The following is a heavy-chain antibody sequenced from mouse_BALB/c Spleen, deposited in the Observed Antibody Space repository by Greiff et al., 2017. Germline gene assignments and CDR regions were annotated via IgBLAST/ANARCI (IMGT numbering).Heavy chain of an antibody. Sequence: QVQLQQPGAELVKPGASVKLSCKASGYTFTSYWMHWVKQRPGQGLEWIGEIDPSDSYTNYNQKFKGKATLTVDKSSSTAYMQLSSLTSEDSAVYYCARGDRVGYFDYWGQGTTLTVSS. CDR3: ARGDRVGYFDY. D-gene: IGHD1-1*01. J-gene: IGHJ2*01. CDR2: IDPSDSYT. V-gene: IGHV1-69*02. CDR1: GYTFTSYW.